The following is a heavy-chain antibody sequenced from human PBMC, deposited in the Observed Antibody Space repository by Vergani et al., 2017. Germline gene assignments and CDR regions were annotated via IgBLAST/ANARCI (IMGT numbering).Heavy chain of an antibody. V-gene: IGHV1-18*01. D-gene: IGHD6-13*01. CDR3: ARGPFSSSWNYFDY. Sequence: VQLVQSGAEVKKPGASVKVSCKASGYTFISYGITWVRQAPGQGLEWMGWISTYNGNTNYAQKFQGGVTMTTETSTCTAYMELGSLRSDDTAVYYCARGPFSSSWNYFDYWGQGTLVTVSS. J-gene: IGHJ4*02. CDR2: ISTYNGNT. CDR1: GYTFISYG.